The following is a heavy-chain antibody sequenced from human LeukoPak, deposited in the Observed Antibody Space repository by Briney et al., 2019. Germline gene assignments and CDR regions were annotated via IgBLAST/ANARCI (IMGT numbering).Heavy chain of an antibody. CDR2: ISPSGDIT. CDR1: GFIFSSHG. CDR3: ARSSSGYDPGSWFDP. V-gene: IGHV3-23*01. Sequence: GGSLRLSCAASGFIFSSHGMNWVRQAPGKGLEWVSGISPSGDITYDADSVKGRFTISRDNAKNSLYVQMNSLRAEDTAVYYCARSSSGYDPGSWFDPWGQGTLVTVSS. D-gene: IGHD5-12*01. J-gene: IGHJ5*02.